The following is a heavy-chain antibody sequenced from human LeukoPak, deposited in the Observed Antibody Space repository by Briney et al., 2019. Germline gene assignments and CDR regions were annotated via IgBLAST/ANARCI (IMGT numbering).Heavy chain of an antibody. J-gene: IGHJ6*04. V-gene: IGHV3-11*04. CDR3: AELGITMIGGV. CDR2: ISSSGSTI. D-gene: IGHD3-10*02. CDR1: GFTLSDHY. Sequence: GGSLRLSCAASGFTLSDHYMEWVRQAPGKGLEWVSYISSSGSTIYYADSVKGRFTISRDNAKNSLYLQMNSLRAEDTAVYYCAELGITMIGGVWGKGTTVTISS.